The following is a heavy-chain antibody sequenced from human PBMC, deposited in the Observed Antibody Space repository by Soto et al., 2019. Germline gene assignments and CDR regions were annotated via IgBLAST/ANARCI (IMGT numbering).Heavy chain of an antibody. CDR1: GGSFSGYY. V-gene: IGHV4-34*01. CDR3: ARAIHYDILTGYLSSKPYYYYYFMYV. J-gene: IGHJ6*03. Sequence: ETLSLTCAVYGGSFSGYYWSWIRQPPGKGLEWIGEINHSGSTNYNPSLKSRVTISVDTSKNQFSLKLSSVTAADTAVYYCARAIHYDILTGYLSSKPYYYYYFMYVWGQGTTV. D-gene: IGHD3-9*01. CDR2: INHSGST.